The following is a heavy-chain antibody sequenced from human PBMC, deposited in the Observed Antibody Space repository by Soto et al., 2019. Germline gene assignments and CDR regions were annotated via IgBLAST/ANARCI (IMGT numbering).Heavy chain of an antibody. CDR1: GFTFARHS. CDR2: ISSTTNYI. Sequence: PGGSRMVSWLATGFTFARHSMNWVPQAPEKGLEWVSSISSTTNYIYYGDSMKGRFTISRDNAKNSLYLEMNSLRAEDTAVYYCAKRPRNYDILTFYRAPTYYQYGSAAWAQRTTVIV. D-gene: IGHD3-9*01. V-gene: IGHV3-21*04. CDR3: AKRPRNYDILTFYRAPTYYQYGSAA. J-gene: IGHJ6*02.